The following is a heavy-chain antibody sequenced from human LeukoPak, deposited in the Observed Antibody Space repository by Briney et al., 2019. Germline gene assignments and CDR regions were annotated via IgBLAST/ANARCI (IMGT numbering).Heavy chain of an antibody. V-gene: IGHV3-30*03. CDR2: ISYDGSNK. CDR3: ARGTDFWSGYYGFYYYGMDV. D-gene: IGHD3-3*01. J-gene: IGHJ6*02. Sequence: PGGSLRLSCAASGFTFSSYGMHWVRQAPGKGLEWVAVISYDGSNKYYADSVKGRFTISRDNAKNSLYLQMNSLRAEDTAVYYCARGTDFWSGYYGFYYYGMDVWGQGTTVTVSS. CDR1: GFTFSSYG.